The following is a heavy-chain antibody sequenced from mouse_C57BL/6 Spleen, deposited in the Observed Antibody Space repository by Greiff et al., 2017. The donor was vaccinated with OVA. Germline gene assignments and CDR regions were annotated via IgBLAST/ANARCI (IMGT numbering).Heavy chain of an antibody. J-gene: IGHJ4*01. CDR3: ARRDGYYAMDY. CDR2: INPSSGYT. Sequence: QVHVKQSGAELAKPGASVKLSCKASGYTFTSYWMHWVKPRPGQGLEWIGYINPSSGYTKYNQKFKDKATLTADKSSSTAYMQLSILTYEDSAVYYCARRDGYYAMDYWGQGTSVTVSS. CDR1: GYTFTSYW. V-gene: IGHV1-7*01. D-gene: IGHD3-3*01.